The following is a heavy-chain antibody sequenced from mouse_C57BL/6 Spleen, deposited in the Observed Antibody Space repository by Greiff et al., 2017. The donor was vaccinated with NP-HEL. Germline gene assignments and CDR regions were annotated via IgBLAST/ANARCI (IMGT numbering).Heavy chain of an antibody. V-gene: IGHV1-52*01. CDR3: ARDDYDFPYYFDY. Sequence: VQLQQPGAELVRPGSSVKLSCKASGYTFTSYWMHWVKQRPIQGLEWIGNIDPSDSETHYNQKFKDKATLTVDKSSSTAYMQLSSLTSEDSAVCYCARDDYDFPYYFDYWGQGTTLTVSS. J-gene: IGHJ2*01. CDR1: GYTFTSYW. D-gene: IGHD2-4*01. CDR2: IDPSDSET.